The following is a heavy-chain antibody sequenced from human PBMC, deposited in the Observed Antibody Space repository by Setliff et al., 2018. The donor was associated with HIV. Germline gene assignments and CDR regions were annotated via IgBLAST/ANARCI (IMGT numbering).Heavy chain of an antibody. CDR1: GGTFSNYA. J-gene: IGHJ6*02. D-gene: IGHD2-15*01. V-gene: IGHV1-69*13. CDR3: ARGSGGYCSGGSCYFGFGLAL. Sequence: SVKVSCKASGGTFSNYAINWVRQAPGQGLEWMGGIIPIFNTANYAQKFQGRVTITADESTSTAYMELSSLGSEDTAVYYCARGSGGYCSGGSCYFGFGLALWGQGTTVTVSS. CDR2: IIPIFNTA.